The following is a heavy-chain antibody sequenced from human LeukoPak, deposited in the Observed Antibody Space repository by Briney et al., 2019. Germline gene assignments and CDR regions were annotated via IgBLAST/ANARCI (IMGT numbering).Heavy chain of an antibody. D-gene: IGHD3-10*01. CDR3: AKVLVRGVPSGAFDI. CDR1: GFTFDDHA. Sequence: PGGSLRLSCAASGFTFDDHAMHWVRQAPGKGLEWVSGINWNGADIDYADSVKGRFTISRDNAKNSLYLQMNSLRAEDMALYYCAKVLVRGVPSGAFDIWGQGTMVTVSS. J-gene: IGHJ3*02. V-gene: IGHV3-9*03. CDR2: INWNGADI.